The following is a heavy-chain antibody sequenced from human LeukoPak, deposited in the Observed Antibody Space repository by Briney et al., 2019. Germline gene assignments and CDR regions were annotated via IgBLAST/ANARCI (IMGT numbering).Heavy chain of an antibody. CDR3: VSFYETY. V-gene: IGHV3-74*01. J-gene: IGHJ4*02. Sequence: GGSLRLSCAASGSYWMHWVRQAPGKGLVWVSRINSDGSWTSYADSVKGRFTISKDNAKNTVYLQMNNLRAEDTAVYYCVSFYETYWGRGTLVTVSS. D-gene: IGHD2-2*01. CDR1: GSYW. CDR2: INSDGSWT.